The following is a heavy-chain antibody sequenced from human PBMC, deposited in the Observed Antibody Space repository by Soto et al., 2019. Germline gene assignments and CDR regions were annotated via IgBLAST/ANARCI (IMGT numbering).Heavy chain of an antibody. D-gene: IGHD3-10*01. CDR2: INAGGNST. CDR1: GXTFSSHW. J-gene: IGHJ4*02. CDR3: ARAGGADF. Sequence: LRLSVAASGXTFSSHWMHWVRQAAGKGLAWVSRINAGGNSTSYADSVKGRFTISRDNAKNTVYLQMNSLRAEDTAVYYCARAGGADFWGQGTVVTVSS. V-gene: IGHV3-74*01.